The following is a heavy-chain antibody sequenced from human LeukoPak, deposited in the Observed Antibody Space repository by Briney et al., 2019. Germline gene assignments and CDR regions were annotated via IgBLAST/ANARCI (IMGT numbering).Heavy chain of an antibody. D-gene: IGHD2-15*01. CDR3: ATEAVV. Sequence: GGSLRLSCAASGFTFSSYGMHWVRQAPGKGLEWVAVISYDGSNKYYADSVKGRFTISRDNSKHTLYLQMNSLRAEDTAVYYCATEAVVWGQGTLVTVSS. V-gene: IGHV3-30*03. CDR1: GFTFSSYG. J-gene: IGHJ4*02. CDR2: ISYDGSNK.